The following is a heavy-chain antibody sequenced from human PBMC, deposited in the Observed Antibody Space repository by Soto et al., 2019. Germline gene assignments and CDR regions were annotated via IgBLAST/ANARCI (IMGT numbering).Heavy chain of an antibody. J-gene: IGHJ3*02. V-gene: IGHV3-30-3*01. CDR2: ISYDGSNK. CDR3: ARDWIVVVITPDAFDI. Sequence: GGSLRLSCAASGITFSSYAMHWVRQAPGKGLEWVAVISYDGSNKYYADSVKGRFTISRDNSKNTLYLQMNSLRAEDTAVYYCARDWIVVVITPDAFDIWGQGTMVTVSS. CDR1: GITFSSYA. D-gene: IGHD3-22*01.